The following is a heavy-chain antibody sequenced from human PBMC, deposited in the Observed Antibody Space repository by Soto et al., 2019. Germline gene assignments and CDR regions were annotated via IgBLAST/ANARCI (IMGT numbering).Heavy chain of an antibody. V-gene: IGHV3-11*01. CDR3: ASRPYYYDSSGYLDY. CDR2: ISSSGSTI. D-gene: IGHD3-22*01. J-gene: IGHJ4*02. Sequence: PGGSLRLSCAASGFTFSDYYMSWIRQAPGKGLEWVSYISSSGSTIYYADSVKGRFTISRDNAKNSLYLQMNSLRAEDTAVYYCASRPYYYDSSGYLDYWGQGTLVTVSS. CDR1: GFTFSDYY.